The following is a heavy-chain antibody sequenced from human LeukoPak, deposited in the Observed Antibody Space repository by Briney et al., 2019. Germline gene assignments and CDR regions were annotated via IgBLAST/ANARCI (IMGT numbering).Heavy chain of an antibody. Sequence: GGSLRLSCAASGFTFSSYAMSWVRQAPGKGLEWVSAISGSGGSTYYADSVKGRFTISRDNSKNTLYLQMNSLRAEDTAVYYCAKDVRAYCGGDCYFSYWGQGTLVAVSS. CDR3: AKDVRAYCGGDCYFSY. J-gene: IGHJ4*02. D-gene: IGHD2-21*02. V-gene: IGHV3-23*01. CDR1: GFTFSSYA. CDR2: ISGSGGST.